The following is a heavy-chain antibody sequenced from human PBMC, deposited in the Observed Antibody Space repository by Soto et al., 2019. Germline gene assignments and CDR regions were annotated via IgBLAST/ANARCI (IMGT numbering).Heavy chain of an antibody. CDR2: FYYSGST. CDR1: GASINTYY. Sequence: QVQLQESGPGLVKPSETLSLTCTVSGASINTYYWSWIRQPPGKGLEWIGYFYYSGSTNYNPSLKSRITISVDTSKNQVSLKLTSVTAADTAVYYCARTSVGSGYYDGYFDSWGQGTLVTISS. CDR3: ARTSVGSGYYDGYFDS. J-gene: IGHJ4*02. D-gene: IGHD3-22*01. V-gene: IGHV4-59*08.